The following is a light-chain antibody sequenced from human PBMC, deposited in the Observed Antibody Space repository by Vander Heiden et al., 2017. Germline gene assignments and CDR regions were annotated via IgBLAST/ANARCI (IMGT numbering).Light chain of an antibody. Sequence: DTQMTQSPSSLSASVGDSVTITCQASQDTSDYLNWYQQEPGKAPKLLIYDASILETGVPSRFSGRGSGTNFALTIARLQPEDFATYFCQQYDNPPFTFGPGTKVDF. CDR2: DAS. CDR3: QQYDNPPFT. CDR1: QDTSDY. V-gene: IGKV1-33*01. J-gene: IGKJ3*01.